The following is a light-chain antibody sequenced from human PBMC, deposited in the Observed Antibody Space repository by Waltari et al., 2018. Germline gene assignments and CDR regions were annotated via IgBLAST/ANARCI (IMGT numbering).Light chain of an antibody. CDR1: SSDVGGFHL. Sequence: QSALTQPAPVSGSPGQSVTISCSGSSSDVGGFHLVSWYQQQPGKAPKLMIYEGNQRPSGISNRFSGAKSANTASLTISALKAEDEADYYCCSYAGNRTYVFGTGTEVTVL. CDR3: CSYAGNRTYV. V-gene: IGLV2-23*01. CDR2: EGN. J-gene: IGLJ1*01.